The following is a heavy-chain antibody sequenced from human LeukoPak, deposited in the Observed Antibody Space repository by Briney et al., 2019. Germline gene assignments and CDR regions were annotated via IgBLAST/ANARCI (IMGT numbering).Heavy chain of an antibody. Sequence: SETLSLTCSVSGASTIAYYWSWIRQPPGKGLEWIGYIYYNGNMSYNPSLKSRVTISIDTSKNQFSLKLTSVTAADTAVYYCARDVAAAGADAFDIWGQGTMVTVSS. J-gene: IGHJ3*02. V-gene: IGHV4-59*12. D-gene: IGHD6-13*01. CDR1: GASTIAYY. CDR3: ARDVAAAGADAFDI. CDR2: IYYNGNM.